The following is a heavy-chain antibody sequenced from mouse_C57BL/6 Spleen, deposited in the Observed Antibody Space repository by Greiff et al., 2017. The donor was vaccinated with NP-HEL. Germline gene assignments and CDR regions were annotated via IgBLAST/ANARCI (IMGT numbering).Heavy chain of an antibody. CDR2: IDPEDGET. CDR1: GFNINDYY. Sequence: EVQLQQSGAELVKPGASVKLSCTASGFNINDYYMHWVKQRPAQGLEWIGRIDPEDGETKYDPKFQGKATITADTSSNTAYLQLSSLTTEETSVYYCASSVIADWYFDVWGTGTTVTVSS. V-gene: IGHV14-2*01. CDR3: ASSVIADWYFDV. J-gene: IGHJ1*03. D-gene: IGHD2-13*01.